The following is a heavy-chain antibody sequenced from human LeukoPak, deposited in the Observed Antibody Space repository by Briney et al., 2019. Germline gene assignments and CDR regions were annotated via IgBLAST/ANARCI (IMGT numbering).Heavy chain of an antibody. V-gene: IGHV3-33*01. CDR1: GFTFSSYG. CDR2: IWSDGSAK. CDR3: VRVRSVSSAWRAFDI. D-gene: IGHD6-19*01. J-gene: IGHJ3*02. Sequence: GALRLSCAASGFTFSSYGMHWVRQAPGKGLEWVAVIWSDGSAKYYADSVTGRVTISRDNSKNPLYLQIYSLRAEDTAVYYCVRVRSVSSAWRAFDIWGQGTMVIVS.